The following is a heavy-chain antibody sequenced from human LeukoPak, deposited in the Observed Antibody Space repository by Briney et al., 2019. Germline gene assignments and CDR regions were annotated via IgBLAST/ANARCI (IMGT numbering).Heavy chain of an antibody. J-gene: IGHJ4*02. CDR2: ISGSSGST. CDR3: ARVQLGYCSSTSCYASGPRDY. D-gene: IGHD2-2*01. V-gene: IGHV3-23*01. Sequence: GGSLRLSCAASGFTFSSYAMSWVRQAPGKGLEWVSAISGSSGSTYYADSVKGRFTISRDNSKNTLYLQMNSLRAEDTAVYYCARVQLGYCSSTSCYASGPRDYWGQRTLVTVSS. CDR1: GFTFSSYA.